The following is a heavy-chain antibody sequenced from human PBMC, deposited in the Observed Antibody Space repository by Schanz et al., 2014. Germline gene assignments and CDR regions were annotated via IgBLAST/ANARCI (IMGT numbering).Heavy chain of an antibody. D-gene: IGHD5-12*01. CDR2: ISGSGGST. Sequence: EVQLLESGGGLVQPGGSLRLSCAASGFTFTTHSMTWVRQAPGKGLEWVSGISGSGGSTYYADSVKGRFTISRDNSRNTLYLQMNSLRTEDTAVYDCASPSGYSDYGTYFDFWGQGTLVTVSS. V-gene: IGHV3-23*01. CDR3: ASPSGYSDYGTYFDF. CDR1: GFTFTTHS. J-gene: IGHJ4*02.